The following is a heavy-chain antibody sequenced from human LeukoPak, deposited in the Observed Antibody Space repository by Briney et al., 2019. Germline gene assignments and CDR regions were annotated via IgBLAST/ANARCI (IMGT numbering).Heavy chain of an antibody. CDR3: ARAGTPITMIVVESNWFDP. CDR1: GGSITSDRYY. D-gene: IGHD3-22*01. Sequence: KPSETLSLTCTVSGGSITSDRYYWSWIRQHPGKGLEWIGHIYYSGSTYCNPSLKSRVTISVDTSKNQFSLKLRSVTAADTAVYYCARAGTPITMIVVESNWFDPWGQGTLVTVSS. V-gene: IGHV4-31*03. CDR2: IYYSGST. J-gene: IGHJ5*02.